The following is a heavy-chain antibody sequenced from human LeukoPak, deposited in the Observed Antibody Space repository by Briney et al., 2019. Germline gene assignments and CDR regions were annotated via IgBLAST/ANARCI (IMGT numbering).Heavy chain of an antibody. J-gene: IGHJ4*02. CDR1: GFSFNINA. CDR3: AKVGIVVGGDYYDY. Sequence: GGSLRLSCATSGFSFNINAMSWVRQAPGQGLEWVSVISDNGGSTYYADSVKGRFTISRDNSKNTLYLQMDSLRAEDTAVYYCAKVGIVVGGDYYDYWGQGTLVTVSS. V-gene: IGHV3-23*01. D-gene: IGHD3-22*01. CDR2: ISDNGGST.